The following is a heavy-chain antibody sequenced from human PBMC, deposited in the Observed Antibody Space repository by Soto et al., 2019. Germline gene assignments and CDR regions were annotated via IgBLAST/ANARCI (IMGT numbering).Heavy chain of an antibody. Sequence: QVQLVQSGGEVKKPGASVKVSCKASGYTFTSFGISWVRQAPGQGLEWVGWVSAYNGDTNYAQKFQGRVTMTTDTSTITADMEQSSLSYDDTAVYYCARLRTKLALIDLRGKETLLTVAS. V-gene: IGHV1-18*01. CDR2: VSAYNGDT. CDR3: ARLRTKLALIDL. CDR1: GYTFTSFG. D-gene: IGHD2-21*01. J-gene: IGHJ4*02.